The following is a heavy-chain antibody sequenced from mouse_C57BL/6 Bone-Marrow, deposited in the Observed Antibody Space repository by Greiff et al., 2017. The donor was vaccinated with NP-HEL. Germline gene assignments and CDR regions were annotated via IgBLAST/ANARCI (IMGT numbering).Heavy chain of an antibody. Sequence: DVKLVESGTVLARPGASVKMSCKTSGYTFTSYWMHWVKQRPGQGLEWIGAIYPGNSDTSYNQKFKGKAKLTAVTSASTAYMELSSLTNEDSAVYYCTREAPYDGYSPYYAMDYGGQGTSVTVSS. J-gene: IGHJ4*01. D-gene: IGHD2-3*01. CDR3: TREAPYDGYSPYYAMDY. CDR1: GYTFTSYW. CDR2: IYPGNSDT. V-gene: IGHV1-5*01.